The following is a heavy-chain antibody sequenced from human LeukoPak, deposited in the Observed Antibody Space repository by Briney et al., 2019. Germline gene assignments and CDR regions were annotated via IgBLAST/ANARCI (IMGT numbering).Heavy chain of an antibody. CDR1: GYTFTSYY. Sequence: ASVKVSCKASGYTFTSYYMHWVRQAPGQGLEWMGIINPSGGSTSYAQKFQGRVTMTRDASTSTVYMELSSLRSEDTAVYYCARDRPRVRGVIRYYYVDVWGKGTTVTISS. CDR3: ARDRPRVRGVIRYYYVDV. D-gene: IGHD3-10*01. J-gene: IGHJ6*03. CDR2: INPSGGST. V-gene: IGHV1-46*01.